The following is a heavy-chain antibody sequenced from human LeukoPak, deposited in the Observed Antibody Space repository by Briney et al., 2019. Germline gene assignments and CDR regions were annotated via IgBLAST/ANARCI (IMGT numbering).Heavy chain of an antibody. V-gene: IGHV3-30*02. D-gene: IGHD6-13*01. J-gene: IGHJ4*02. CDR2: IRYDGSNK. CDR3: AKEASSTWYYFDY. Sequence: GGSLRLSCAASGFTFSSYGMHWVRQAPGKGLEWVAFIRYDGSNKYYADSVKGRFTISRDNSKNTLYLQMNSLRAEDTAVYYCAKEASSTWYYFDYWGQGTLVTVSS. CDR1: GFTFSSYG.